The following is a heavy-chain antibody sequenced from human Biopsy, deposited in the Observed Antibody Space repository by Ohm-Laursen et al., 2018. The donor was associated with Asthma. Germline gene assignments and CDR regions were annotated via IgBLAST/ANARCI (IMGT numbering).Heavy chain of an antibody. Sequence: ASVKVSCTASGYPFTDYYVHWVRQAPGQGLEWMGRIDPNSGGTNYAQKFLGRVTMTRDTSVNTAFMVPSRLRSDDTAVYYCARIKIRIGAGTDRYFNLWGRGTLVTVSS. CDR3: ARIKIRIGAGTDRYFNL. CDR2: IDPNSGGT. J-gene: IGHJ2*01. V-gene: IGHV1-2*06. CDR1: GYPFTDYY. D-gene: IGHD3-16*01.